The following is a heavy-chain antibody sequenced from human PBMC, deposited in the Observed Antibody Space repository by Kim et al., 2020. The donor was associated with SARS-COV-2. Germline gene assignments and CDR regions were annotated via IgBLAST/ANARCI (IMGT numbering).Heavy chain of an antibody. CDR1: GYIFTSSW. J-gene: IGHJ4*02. Sequence: GSLKISCNASGYIFTSSWIGWVRQMPGKGLEWMVIIYPGDSDTRYSPSFQGQVTISVDKSISTAYLQWSSLKASDTAMYHCAKWTATTGTPFWVQGTLVTVSS. CDR2: IYPGDSDT. D-gene: IGHD6-13*01. CDR3: AKWTATTGTPF. V-gene: IGHV5-51*01.